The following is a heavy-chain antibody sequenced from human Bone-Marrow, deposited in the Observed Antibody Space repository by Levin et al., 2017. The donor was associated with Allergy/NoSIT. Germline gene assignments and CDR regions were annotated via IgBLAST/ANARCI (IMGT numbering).Heavy chain of an antibody. Sequence: GESLKISCAASGFIFSDYVMNWVRQAPGKGLEWVSVISGRDGTTFYADSVKGRFTISRDNTKNTLYLQMNRLRAEDSALYYCVRTPGAIVVPPYFDHWGQGTLVSVSS. V-gene: IGHV3-23*01. CDR2: ISGRDGTT. J-gene: IGHJ4*02. D-gene: IGHD2-15*01. CDR1: GFIFSDYV. CDR3: VRTPGAIVVPPYFDH.